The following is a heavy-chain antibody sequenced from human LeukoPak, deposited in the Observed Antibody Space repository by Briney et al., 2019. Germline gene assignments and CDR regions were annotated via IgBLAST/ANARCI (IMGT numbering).Heavy chain of an antibody. D-gene: IGHD3-3*01. V-gene: IGHV4-30-4*08. CDR3: ARARTFLYYDFGSGSTYFDY. J-gene: IGHJ4*02. CDR2: IYYSGST. CDR1: GGSISSGDYY. Sequence: SETLSLTCTVTGGSISSGDYYWSWIRQPPGKGLECIGYIYYSGSTYYNPSLKSRVTISVDTSKHQFSLKLSSVTAADTAVYYCARARTFLYYDFGSGSTYFDYWGQGTLVTVSS.